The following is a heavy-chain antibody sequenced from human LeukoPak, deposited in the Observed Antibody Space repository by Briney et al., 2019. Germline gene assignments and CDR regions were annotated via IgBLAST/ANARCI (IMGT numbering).Heavy chain of an antibody. J-gene: IGHJ3*02. D-gene: IGHD2-15*01. CDR2: IYYSGST. V-gene: IGHV4-30-4*01. CDR3: ARGLSHTLFDAFDI. CDR1: GGSISSGDYY. Sequence: PSETLSLTCTVSGGSISSGDYYWSWIRQPPGKGLEWIGSIYYSGSTYYNPSLKSRLTISVDTSKNQFSLKLSSVTAADTAVYYCARGLSHTLFDAFDIWGQGTMVTVSS.